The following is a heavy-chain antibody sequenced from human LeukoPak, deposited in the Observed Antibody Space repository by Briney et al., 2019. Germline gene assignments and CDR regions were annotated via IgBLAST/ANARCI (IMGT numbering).Heavy chain of an antibody. J-gene: IGHJ3*02. V-gene: IGHV4-4*01. CDR1: GGSISSSNW. D-gene: IGHD3-22*01. CDR3: ARGPYDSSGHRSGFDI. CDR2: IYHSGST. Sequence: SETLSLTCAVSGGSISSSNWWSWVRQPPGKGLEWIGEIYHSGSTNYNPSLKSRVTISVDTSKNQFSLILSSVTAADTAVYCCARGPYDSSGHRSGFDIWGQGTMVTVSS.